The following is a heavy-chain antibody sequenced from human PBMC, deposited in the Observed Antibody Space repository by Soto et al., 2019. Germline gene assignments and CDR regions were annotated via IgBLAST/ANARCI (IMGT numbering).Heavy chain of an antibody. Sequence: TLSLTCTVSGDSITRGDNYWSWIRQPPGKGLEWIGYIYYSGRSYYTPSLKSRVTMSVDTSKNQFSLTLTSVTAADTAVYYCARGGGFDSWGRGSLVTVSS. J-gene: IGHJ4*02. CDR1: GDSITRGDNY. V-gene: IGHV4-30-4*01. D-gene: IGHD3-16*01. CDR3: ARGGGFDS. CDR2: IYYSGRS.